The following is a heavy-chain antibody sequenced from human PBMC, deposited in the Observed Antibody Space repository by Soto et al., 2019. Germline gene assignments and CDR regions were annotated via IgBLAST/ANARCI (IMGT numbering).Heavy chain of an antibody. CDR3: ARGLISSGIHHQGGSGFDY. J-gene: IGHJ4*02. Sequence: PSETLSLTCTVSGGSFSSYSWSWFRQPAGKGLEWIGRIYTSGSTNYNPSLKSRVTMSVDTSKNQLSLKLSSVTAADTAVYYCARGLISSGIHHQGGSGFDYWGQGTLVTVSS. D-gene: IGHD3-22*01. V-gene: IGHV4-4*07. CDR2: IYTSGST. CDR1: GGSFSSYS.